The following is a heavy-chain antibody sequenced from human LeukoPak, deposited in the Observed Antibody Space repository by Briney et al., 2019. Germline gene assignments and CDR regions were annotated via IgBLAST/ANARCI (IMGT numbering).Heavy chain of an antibody. Sequence: GGSLRLPCAASGFTFSAYWMSWVRQAPGKGLEWVANIKQDGSEKKYVDSVKGRFTISRDNAKNSLYLQMNNLRAEDTAMYYCARDLDSSSWWNWFDPWGQGTLVTVSS. CDR3: ARDLDSSSWWNWFDP. J-gene: IGHJ5*02. CDR1: GFTFSAYW. D-gene: IGHD6-13*01. CDR2: IKQDGSEK. V-gene: IGHV3-7*01.